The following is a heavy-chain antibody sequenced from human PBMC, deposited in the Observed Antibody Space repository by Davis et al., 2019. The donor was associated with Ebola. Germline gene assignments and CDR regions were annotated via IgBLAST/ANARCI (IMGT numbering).Heavy chain of an antibody. J-gene: IGHJ6*02. CDR3: ARASSYDFWSGYYMVYYYGMDV. Sequence: MPSETLSLTCTVSGGSISSSSYYWGWIRQPPGKGLEWIGSIYYSGSTYYNPSLKSRVTISVDTSKNQFSLKLSSVTAADTAVYYCARASSYDFWSGYYMVYYYGMDVWGQGTTVTVSS. CDR2: IYYSGST. D-gene: IGHD3-3*01. V-gene: IGHV4-39*01. CDR1: GGSISSSSYY.